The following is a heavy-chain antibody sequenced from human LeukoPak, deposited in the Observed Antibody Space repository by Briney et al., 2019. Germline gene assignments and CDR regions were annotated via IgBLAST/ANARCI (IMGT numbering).Heavy chain of an antibody. D-gene: IGHD3-22*01. V-gene: IGHV4-59*08. Sequence: SETLSLTCTVSGGSISSYYWSWIRQPPGKGLEWIAYISDIGSINYNPSLKSRVTISLDTSKNQFSLKLSSVTAADTAVYYCAAYSSGYYHYFDYWGQGTLVTVSS. CDR2: ISDIGSI. CDR3: AAYSSGYYHYFDY. CDR1: GGSISSYY. J-gene: IGHJ4*02.